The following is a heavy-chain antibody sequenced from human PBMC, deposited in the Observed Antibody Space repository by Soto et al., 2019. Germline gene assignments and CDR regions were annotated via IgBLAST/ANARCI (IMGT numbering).Heavy chain of an antibody. Sequence: ETLSLTCTVSGGSISSYYWSWIRQPAGKGLEWIGRIYTSGSTNYNPSLKSRVTMSVDTSKNQFSLKLSSVTAADTAVYYCARDYTIFGVVLSHVFDYWGQGTLVTVSS. V-gene: IGHV4-4*07. D-gene: IGHD3-3*01. J-gene: IGHJ4*02. CDR1: GGSISSYY. CDR3: ARDYTIFGVVLSHVFDY. CDR2: IYTSGST.